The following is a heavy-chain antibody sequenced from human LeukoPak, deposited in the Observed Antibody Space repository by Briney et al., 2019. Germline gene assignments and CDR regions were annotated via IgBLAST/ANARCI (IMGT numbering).Heavy chain of an antibody. CDR3: ARVGRYYVSGIYSGFDY. Sequence: GGSLRLSCAASGFNFNTHKMIWVRQTPGKGLEWISYMTSSSGSIYYGDAVKGRFTISRDNSKNSPYLQMNSLRDEDTAVYYCARVGRYYVSGIYSGFDYWGQGTLVTVSS. D-gene: IGHD3-10*01. CDR1: GFNFNTHK. CDR2: MTSSSGSI. J-gene: IGHJ4*02. V-gene: IGHV3-48*02.